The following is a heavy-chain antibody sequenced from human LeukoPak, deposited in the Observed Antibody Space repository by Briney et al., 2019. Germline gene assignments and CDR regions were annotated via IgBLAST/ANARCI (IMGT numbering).Heavy chain of an antibody. V-gene: IGHV4-59*01. CDR3: ARLAPNIYYYYMDV. CDR2: IYYSGST. CDR1: GGSISSYY. D-gene: IGHD2-15*01. Sequence: SETLSLTCTVSGGSISSYYWSWIRQPPGKGLEWIGYIYYSGSTNYNPSLKSRVTISVDTSKNQFSLKLSSVTAADTAVYYCARLAPNIYYYYMDVWGKGTTVTISS. J-gene: IGHJ6*03.